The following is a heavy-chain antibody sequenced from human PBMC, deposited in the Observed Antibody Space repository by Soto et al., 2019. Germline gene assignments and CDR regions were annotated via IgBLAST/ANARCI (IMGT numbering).Heavy chain of an antibody. Sequence: PGGSLRLSCAASGFIFSNAWMKWVRQAPGKGLEWVGRIKSKTNGETTDYAAPVKGRFTISRDDSKNTLYLQMNSLETEDTAVYYCTTHYYGSGSYYYYYGMDVWGQGTTVTVSS. CDR1: GFIFSNAW. V-gene: IGHV3-15*07. CDR2: IKSKTNGETT. D-gene: IGHD3-10*01. J-gene: IGHJ6*02. CDR3: TTHYYGSGSYYYYYGMDV.